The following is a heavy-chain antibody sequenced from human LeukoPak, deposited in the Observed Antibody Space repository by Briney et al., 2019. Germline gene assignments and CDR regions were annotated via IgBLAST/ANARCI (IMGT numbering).Heavy chain of an antibody. J-gene: IGHJ5*02. D-gene: IGHD6-13*01. CDR1: GFTFSSYG. V-gene: IGHV3-30*19. CDR3: AKELAGIAAAGNGWFDP. CDR2: ISYDGSNK. Sequence: GGSLRLSCAASGFTFSSYGMHWVRQAPGKGLEWVAVISYDGSNKYYADSVKGRFTISRDNSKNTLYLQMNSLRAEDTAVYYCAKELAGIAAAGNGWFDPWGQGTLVTVSS.